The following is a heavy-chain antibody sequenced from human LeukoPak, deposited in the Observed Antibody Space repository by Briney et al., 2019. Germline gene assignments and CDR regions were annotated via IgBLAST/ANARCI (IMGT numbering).Heavy chain of an antibody. Sequence: GASVKVSCKVSGFTLAELSMHWVRQSPGKGLEWEGGFNRKDSGTILAPRLRGRVMLTEDTSTSTAYMELSSLNVEDTAVYYCATGVFCATTTCPGYQHFYYFMDVWGEGTTVIVSS. CDR1: GFTLAELS. D-gene: IGHD2-2*01. CDR3: ATGVFCATTTCPGYQHFYYFMDV. CDR2: FNRKDSGT. J-gene: IGHJ6*03. V-gene: IGHV1-24*01.